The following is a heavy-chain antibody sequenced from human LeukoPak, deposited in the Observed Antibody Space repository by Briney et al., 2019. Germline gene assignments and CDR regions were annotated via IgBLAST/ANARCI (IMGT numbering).Heavy chain of an antibody. CDR3: ARQAYGSHFDAFDI. V-gene: IGHV5-51*01. CDR2: IYPDDSET. D-gene: IGHD3-22*01. CDR1: GYRFTTDY. Sequence: HGESLKISCKASGYRFTTDYIGWVRQMPGKGLEWMGIIYPDDSETNYSPSFQGHVSMSVDKSITTAYLQWSSLKASDTAIYYCARQAYGSHFDAFDIWGQGTMVTVSS. J-gene: IGHJ3*02.